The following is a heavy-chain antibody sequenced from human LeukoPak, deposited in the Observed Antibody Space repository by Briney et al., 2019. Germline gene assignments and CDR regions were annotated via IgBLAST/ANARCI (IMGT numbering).Heavy chain of an antibody. CDR3: ARSYSSSWGGWFDP. D-gene: IGHD6-13*01. V-gene: IGHV6-1*01. Sequence: SQTLSLTCAISGDSVSSNSAAWNWIRQSPSRGLEWLGRTYYRFKWYNDYAVSVKSRITINPDTSKNQFSLQLNSVTPEDTAVYYCARSYSSSWGGWFDPWGQGTLVTVSS. J-gene: IGHJ5*02. CDR1: GDSVSSNSAA. CDR2: TYYRFKWYN.